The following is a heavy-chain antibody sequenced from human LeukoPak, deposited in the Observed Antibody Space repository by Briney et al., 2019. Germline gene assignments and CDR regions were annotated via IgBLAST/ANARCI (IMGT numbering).Heavy chain of an antibody. Sequence: SETLSLTCSVSGGTFSNSDFNWGWIRPPPEQGLEWIGSISCSGKAYSNTCLKSRVTIAVDTSKSQFSLNVNAVTAADTAVYCCASQRASSRGGSGYHQGRFGHRGQGTLVTGSS. D-gene: IGHD3-22*01. CDR2: ISCSGKA. CDR1: GGTFSNSDFN. CDR3: ASQRASSRGGSGYHQGRFGH. J-gene: IGHJ4*03. V-gene: IGHV4-39*01.